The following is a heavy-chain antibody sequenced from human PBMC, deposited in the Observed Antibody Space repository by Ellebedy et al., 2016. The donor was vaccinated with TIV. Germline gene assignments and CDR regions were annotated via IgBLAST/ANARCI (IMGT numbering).Heavy chain of an antibody. CDR2: ISSSGSTI. V-gene: IGHV3-48*03. CDR3: ARELSWSGRDY. D-gene: IGHD3-3*01. J-gene: IGHJ4*02. Sequence: GESLKISCAASGFTFSSYEMNWVRQAPGKGLEWVSYISSSGSTIYYADSVKGRFTISRDNAKNSLYLQMNSLRVEDTAVYYCARELSWSGRDYWGQGTLVTVSS. CDR1: GFTFSSYE.